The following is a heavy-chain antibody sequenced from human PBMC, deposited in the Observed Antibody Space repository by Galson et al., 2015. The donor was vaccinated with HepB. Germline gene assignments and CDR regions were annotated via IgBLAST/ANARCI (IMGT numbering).Heavy chain of an antibody. Sequence: SLRLSCAASGFAFINYAMTWVRQAPGKGLEWVSTLSGSGGSTYYADSVKGRVTISRDNSNNALYLQMNSLRAEDTAVFYCVKEGPYSSSWVKTPTNLDFDLWGRGTLVTVSS. D-gene: IGHD6-13*01. V-gene: IGHV3-23*01. CDR3: VKEGPYSSSWVKTPTNLDFDL. J-gene: IGHJ2*01. CDR2: LSGSGGST. CDR1: GFAFINYA.